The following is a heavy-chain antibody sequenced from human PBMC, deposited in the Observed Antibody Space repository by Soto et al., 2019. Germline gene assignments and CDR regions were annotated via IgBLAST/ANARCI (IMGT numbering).Heavy chain of an antibody. CDR1: GYTFTSYG. D-gene: IGHD2-15*01. CDR3: VVAAQPYYFDY. Sequence: QVQLVQSGAEVKKPGASVKVSCKASGYTFTSYGISWVRQAPGQGLEWMGWISAYNGNTNYAQKLQGRVTMTTDTSKSTAYMDLRRLRSEDTAVYYCVVAAQPYYFDYGGQGTLVTVSS. J-gene: IGHJ4*02. CDR2: ISAYNGNT. V-gene: IGHV1-18*01.